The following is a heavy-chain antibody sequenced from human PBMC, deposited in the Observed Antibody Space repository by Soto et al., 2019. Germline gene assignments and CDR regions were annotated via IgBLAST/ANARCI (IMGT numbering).Heavy chain of an antibody. Sequence: ESGGGVVQPGRSLRLSCAASGFTFSSYGMHWVRQAPGKGLEWVAVISYDGSNKYYADSVKGRFTISRDNSKNTLYLQMNSLRAEDTAVYYCAKVSRQLSTRGDFDYWGQGTLVTVSS. J-gene: IGHJ4*02. V-gene: IGHV3-30*18. CDR3: AKVSRQLSTRGDFDY. CDR2: ISYDGSNK. CDR1: GFTFSSYG. D-gene: IGHD5-18*01.